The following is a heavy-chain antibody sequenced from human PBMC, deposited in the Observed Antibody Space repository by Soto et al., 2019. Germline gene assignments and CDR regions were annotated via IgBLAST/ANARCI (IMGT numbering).Heavy chain of an antibody. J-gene: IGHJ4*02. Sequence: PGGSLRLSCAASGFTFSSYGMHWVRQAPGKGLEWVAVIWYDGSNKYYADSVKGRFTISRDNSNNTLYLQMDNLRAEDMALYYCARHNIYDITDNWGQGT. CDR2: IWYDGSNK. V-gene: IGHV3-33*08. CDR3: ARHNIYDITDN. CDR1: GFTFSSYG. D-gene: IGHD3-22*01.